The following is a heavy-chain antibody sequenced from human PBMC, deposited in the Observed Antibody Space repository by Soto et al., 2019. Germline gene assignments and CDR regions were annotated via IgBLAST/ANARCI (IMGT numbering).Heavy chain of an antibody. J-gene: IGHJ5*02. D-gene: IGHD5-18*01. Sequence: GESLKISCKGSGYSFTSYWIGWVRQMPGKGLEWMGIIYPGDSDTRYSPSFQGQVTISADKSISTAYLQWSSLKASDTAMYYCARSPTGYSYGSNWFDPWGQGTLVTVSS. V-gene: IGHV5-51*01. CDR3: ARSPTGYSYGSNWFDP. CDR2: IYPGDSDT. CDR1: GYSFTSYW.